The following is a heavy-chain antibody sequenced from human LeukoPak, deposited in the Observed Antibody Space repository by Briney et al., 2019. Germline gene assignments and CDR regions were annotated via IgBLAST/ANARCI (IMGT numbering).Heavy chain of an antibody. J-gene: IGHJ5*02. CDR1: GYTFTSYG. CDR2: IIPIFGTA. V-gene: IGHV1-69*05. D-gene: IGHD2-2*02. CDR3: ARSGVVVVPAAIFRRGNWFDP. Sequence: GASMKVSCKASGYTFTSYGISWVRQAPGQGLEWMGGIIPIFGTANYAQKFQGRVTITTDESTSTAYMELSSLRSEDTAVYYCARSGVVVVPAAIFRRGNWFDPWGQGTLVTVSS.